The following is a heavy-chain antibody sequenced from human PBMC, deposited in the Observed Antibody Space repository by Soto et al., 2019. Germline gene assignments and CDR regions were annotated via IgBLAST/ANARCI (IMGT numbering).Heavy chain of an antibody. CDR1: GGSISTDHYH. J-gene: IGHJ6*02. D-gene: IGHD2-21*02. CDR2: IHSSGSI. CDR3: AREDDGGDRDYYGLDV. V-gene: IGHV4-30-4*01. Sequence: QVQLQESGPGLVRPSQTLSLTCTVSGGSISTDHYHWTWIRQTPGKGLEWIGYIHSSGSIQSNPSLQSRVSMSVDTSKNLFSLKLSSVTAADTAVYFCAREDDGGDRDYYGLDVWGQGTTVTVSS.